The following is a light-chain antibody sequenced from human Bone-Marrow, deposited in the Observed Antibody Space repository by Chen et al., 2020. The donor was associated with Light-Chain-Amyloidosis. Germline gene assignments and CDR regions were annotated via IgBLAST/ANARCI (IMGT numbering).Light chain of an antibody. CDR2: GNN. V-gene: IGLV1-40*01. CDR3: QSYDSSLSGSRV. CDR1: STNSGANFA. Sequence: QSVLTQPPSVSGAPGQTVTISCTGSSTNSGANFAVHRYQQLPGTAPKLLIYGNNNRPSGVPDRFSGSKSGTSASLAITGLQAEDEADYYCQSYDSSLSGSRVFGGGTKLTVL. J-gene: IGLJ3*02.